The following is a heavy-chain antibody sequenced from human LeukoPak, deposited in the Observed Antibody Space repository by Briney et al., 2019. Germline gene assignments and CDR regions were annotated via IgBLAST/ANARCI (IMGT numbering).Heavy chain of an antibody. CDR3: ARAYRAHQTFHSYHFFDF. Sequence: KSSETLSLSCTVSGGSISSSSYYWGWIRQPPGKGLEWIGEINHYGSTKYSPSLKSRVTISGDTSKNQFSLRLNSVTAADTAVYYCARAYRAHQTFHSYHFFDFWGRGTLVTVSS. V-gene: IGHV4-39*07. CDR1: GGSISSSSYY. J-gene: IGHJ4*02. CDR2: INHYGST. D-gene: IGHD5-18*01.